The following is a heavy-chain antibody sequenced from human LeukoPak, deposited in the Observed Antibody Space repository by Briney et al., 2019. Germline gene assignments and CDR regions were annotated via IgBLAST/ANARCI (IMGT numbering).Heavy chain of an antibody. J-gene: IGHJ6*02. CDR2: IHYSGST. CDR3: ARDEVDYGERDSYYYGVDV. Sequence: SETLSLTCTVSGGSISSGGYYWSWIRQHPGKGLEWIGCIHYSGSTYYKPSLKSRGTISIDTSKNQFSLRLNSVTAADTAVYYCARDEVDYGERDSYYYGVDVWGQGTTVTVSS. D-gene: IGHD4-17*01. CDR1: GGSISSGGYY. V-gene: IGHV4-31*03.